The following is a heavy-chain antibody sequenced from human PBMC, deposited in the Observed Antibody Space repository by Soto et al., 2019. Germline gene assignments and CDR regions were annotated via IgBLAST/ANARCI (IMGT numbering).Heavy chain of an antibody. CDR1: GGSDSSGSFY. CDR2: FHYSGIS. V-gene: IGHV4-61*01. Sequence: SETLSLTCTVSGGSDSSGSFYWSWIRQPPGKGLEWIGYFHYSGISNYNSSLKSRVTMSLDTSKNQFSLKLSSVSAADTAIYYCARGASNWQYFDYWGQGALVTVSS. D-gene: IGHD4-4*01. J-gene: IGHJ4*02. CDR3: ARGASNWQYFDY.